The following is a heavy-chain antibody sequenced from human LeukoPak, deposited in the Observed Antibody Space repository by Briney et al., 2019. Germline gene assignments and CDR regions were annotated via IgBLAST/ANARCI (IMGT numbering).Heavy chain of an antibody. CDR2: VNHSGST. J-gene: IGHJ1*01. Sequence: SETLSLTCAVYGGSFSGYYWSWIRQPPGKGLEWIGEVNHSGSTNYNPSLKSRVTISVDTSKNQFSLKLSSVTAADTAVYYCARARNGYCSGGSCYALGYWGQGTLVTVSS. D-gene: IGHD2-15*01. V-gene: IGHV4-34*01. CDR1: GGSFSGYY. CDR3: ARARNGYCSGGSCYALGY.